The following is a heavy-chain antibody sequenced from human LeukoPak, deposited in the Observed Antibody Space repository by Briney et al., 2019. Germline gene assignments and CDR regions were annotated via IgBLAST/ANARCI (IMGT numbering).Heavy chain of an antibody. V-gene: IGHV4-39*07. CDR2: IYHSGST. Sequence: SETLSLTCTVSGGSISSGTHYYNWIRQHPGKGLEWIGEIYHSGSTNHNPSLKSRVTISVDKSKNQFSLKLSSVTAADTAVYYCARDDDYGFDYWGQGTLVTVSS. D-gene: IGHD4-17*01. CDR1: GGSISSGTHY. J-gene: IGHJ4*02. CDR3: ARDDDYGFDY.